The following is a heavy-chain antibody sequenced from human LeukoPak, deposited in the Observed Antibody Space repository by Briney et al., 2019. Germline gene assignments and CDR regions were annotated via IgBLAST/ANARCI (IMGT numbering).Heavy chain of an antibody. CDR2: IYYSGST. D-gene: IGHD3-22*01. CDR3: ARVDYYDSSGSDY. J-gene: IGHJ4*02. CDR1: GVYISGYY. V-gene: IGHV4-59*01. Sequence: SETLSLTCTVSGVYISGYYWSWIRQTPGKGLGWIRYIYYSGSTNYNPSLKSRVTISVDTSKNQFSLKLSSVTAADTAVYYCARVDYYDSSGSDYWGQGTLVTVSS.